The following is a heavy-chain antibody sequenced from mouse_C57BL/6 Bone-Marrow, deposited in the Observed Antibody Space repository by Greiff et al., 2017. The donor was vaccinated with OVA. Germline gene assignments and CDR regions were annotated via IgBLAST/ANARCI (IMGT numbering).Heavy chain of an antibody. V-gene: IGHV5-17*01. CDR3: ARQDYGAWFAY. J-gene: IGHJ3*01. D-gene: IGHD1-1*01. CDR1: GFTFSDYG. Sequence: EVQVVESGGGLVKPGGSLKLSCAASGFTFSDYGMHWVRQAPEKGLEWVAYISSGSSTIYYADTVKGRFTISRDNAKNTLFLHMTSLRSEDTAMYYCARQDYGAWFAYWGQGTLVTVSA. CDR2: ISSGSSTI.